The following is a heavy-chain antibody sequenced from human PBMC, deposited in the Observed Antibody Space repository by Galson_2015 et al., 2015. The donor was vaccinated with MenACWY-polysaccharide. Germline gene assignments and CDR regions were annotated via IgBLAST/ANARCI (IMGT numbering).Heavy chain of an antibody. CDR2: ISWNSGRM. D-gene: IGHD2-2*02. CDR3: ARINLPVPPIDY. V-gene: IGHV3-9*01. J-gene: IGHJ4*02. CDR1: GFTFDDYA. Sequence: SLRLSCAASGFTFDDYAMHWVRQAPGKGLEWVSGISWNSGRMTYAGSVKGRFIISRDNAKNSLYLQMNSLRPEDTALYYCARINLPVPPIDYWGQGTLVTVSS.